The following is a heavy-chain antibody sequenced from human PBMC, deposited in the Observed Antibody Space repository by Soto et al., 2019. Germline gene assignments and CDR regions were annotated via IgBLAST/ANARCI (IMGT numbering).Heavy chain of an antibody. D-gene: IGHD6-6*01. V-gene: IGHV4-34*01. CDR1: GGSFSGYY. CDR2: INHSGTT. CDR3: ARESIAPRRSLWFDP. J-gene: IGHJ5*02. Sequence: QVQLQQWGAGLLKPSETLSLTCAVYGGSFSGYYWSWIRQPPGKGLVWIGEINHSGTTNYNPSLKSRVTVSVDTSKTQFSLKLSSVTAADTAVYYCARESIAPRRSLWFDPWGQGTLVTVSS.